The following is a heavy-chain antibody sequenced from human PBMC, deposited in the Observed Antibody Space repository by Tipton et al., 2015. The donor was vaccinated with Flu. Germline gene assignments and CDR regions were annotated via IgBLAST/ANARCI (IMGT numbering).Heavy chain of an antibody. CDR3: ARQGQTPSYYFDF. J-gene: IGHJ4*02. V-gene: IGHV4-59*08. CDR1: GGSIGTYY. CDR2: IYRSGNT. Sequence: TLSLTCTVSGGSIGTYYWSWIRHPPGKEPEWIGNIYRSGNTQYNPSLRSRVTISVDTSRNQFSLKLISVTAADTALYYCARQGQTPSYYFDFWGQGTLVTVSS.